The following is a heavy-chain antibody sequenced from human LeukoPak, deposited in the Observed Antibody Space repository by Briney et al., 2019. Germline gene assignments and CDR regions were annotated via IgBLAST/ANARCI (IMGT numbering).Heavy chain of an antibody. CDR1: GGSINDPNYY. V-gene: IGHV4-39*07. CDR3: ARRSQITGNDY. J-gene: IGHJ4*02. CDR2: LFYDGTT. Sequence: SETLSLTCNVFGGSINDPNYYWGWIRQSPGRTLEWIGSLFYDGTTYYNPSLKSRVTISVDTSKNQFSLKLSFVTAADTAVYYCARRSQITGNDYWGQGTLVTVSS. D-gene: IGHD1-20*01.